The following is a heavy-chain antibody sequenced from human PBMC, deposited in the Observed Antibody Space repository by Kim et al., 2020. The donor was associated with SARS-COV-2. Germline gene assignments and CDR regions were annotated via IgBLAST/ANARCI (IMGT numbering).Heavy chain of an antibody. CDR1: GFTFSDYY. V-gene: IGHV3-11*05. D-gene: IGHD1-7*01. CDR2: ISSSSSYT. J-gene: IGHJ4*02. Sequence: GGSLRLSCTASGFTFSDYYMSWIRQAPGKGLEWVSDISSSSSYTNYADPVKGRFTISRDNAKNSLYLQMNSLRAEDTAVYYCARGLYNWNYDPQGSDYFDYWGQGTLVTVSS. CDR3: ARGLYNWNYDPQGSDYFDY.